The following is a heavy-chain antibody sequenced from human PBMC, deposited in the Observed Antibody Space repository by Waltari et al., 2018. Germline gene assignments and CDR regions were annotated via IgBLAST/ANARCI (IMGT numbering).Heavy chain of an antibody. V-gene: IGHV3-7*01. D-gene: IGHD5-18*01. CDR2: IKQDGSEK. CDR1: GFTFSSYC. CDR3: AREYI. J-gene: IGHJ4*02. Sequence: EVQLVESGGGLVQPGGSLRLSCAASGFTFSSYCMSWVRQAPGKGLELVANIKQDGSEKYYVDSVKGRFTISRDNAKNSLYLQMNSLRAEDTAVYYCAREYIWGQGTLVTVSS.